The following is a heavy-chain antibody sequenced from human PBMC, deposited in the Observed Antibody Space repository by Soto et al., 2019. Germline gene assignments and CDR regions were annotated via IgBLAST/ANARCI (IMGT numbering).Heavy chain of an antibody. CDR2: IYSGGNT. J-gene: IGHJ4*02. CDR1: GFTVSSNY. Sequence: PGGSLRLSCAASGFTVSSNYMSWVRQAPGKGLEWVSLIYSGGNTYFADSVKGRFTISRDNSKNTLYLQMNSLEAEDTAVYYCARTLSSWYYFDYWGQGTLVTVSS. D-gene: IGHD6-13*01. CDR3: ARTLSSWYYFDY. V-gene: IGHV3-53*01.